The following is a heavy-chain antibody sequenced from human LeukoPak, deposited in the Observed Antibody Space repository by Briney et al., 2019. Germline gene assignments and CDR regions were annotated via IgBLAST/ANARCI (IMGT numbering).Heavy chain of an antibody. CDR2: ISNDGSDK. J-gene: IGHJ4*02. Sequence: GGSLRLSCAASGFTFTSYAMHWLRQAPGKGLECVAVISNDGSDKYYPDSVKGRFTISRDNSENTLYVQMNSLRAEDSAVYYCARGTYYYDSSGYYSGGLGYWGQGTLVTVSS. CDR1: GFTFTSYA. D-gene: IGHD3-22*01. V-gene: IGHV3-30*04. CDR3: ARGTYYYDSSGYYSGGLGY.